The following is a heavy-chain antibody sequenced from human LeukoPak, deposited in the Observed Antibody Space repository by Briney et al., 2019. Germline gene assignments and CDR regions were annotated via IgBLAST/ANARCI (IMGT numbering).Heavy chain of an antibody. V-gene: IGHV4-59*08. CDR1: GGSISSFY. CDR2: IHYSGST. D-gene: IGHD2-21*01. CDR3: AGQGGGYSFDY. J-gene: IGHJ4*02. Sequence: PSETLSLTCTVSGGSISSFYWSWIRQPPGKGLEWIGYIHYSGSTNYNPSLKSRVTISVDTSKNQFSLKLSSVTAADTAVYYCAGQGGGYSFDYWGQGALVTVSS.